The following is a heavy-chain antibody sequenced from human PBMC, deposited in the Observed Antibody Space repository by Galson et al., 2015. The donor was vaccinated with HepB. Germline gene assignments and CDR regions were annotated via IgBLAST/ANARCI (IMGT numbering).Heavy chain of an antibody. J-gene: IGHJ4*02. Sequence: SVKVSCKASGVTFSNFAISWVRQAPGQGLEWMGSIIPMFGVLRLARKFQGRVTKTADASTNTAYMELSSLRSEDTAVYFCARPNMDHEGSYCFDYWGQGTPVTVSS. D-gene: IGHD3-10*01. CDR2: IIPMFGVL. CDR3: ARPNMDHEGSYCFDY. CDR1: GVTFSNFA. V-gene: IGHV1-69*13.